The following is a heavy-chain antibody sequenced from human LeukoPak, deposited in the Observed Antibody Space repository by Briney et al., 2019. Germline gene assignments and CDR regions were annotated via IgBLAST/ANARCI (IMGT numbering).Heavy chain of an antibody. Sequence: ASGKVSCHASGYTFNTYAVSWVRQAPGQGLEWLGWISSFNGNTDYAQNVQDRITLTTDTSTSTAYLELRSLRSDDTAVYYCARKDISPFYHYAMDVWGQGTTLTVSS. CDR1: GYTFNTYA. V-gene: IGHV1-18*01. D-gene: IGHD3-3*02. J-gene: IGHJ6*02. CDR2: ISSFNGNT. CDR3: ARKDISPFYHYAMDV.